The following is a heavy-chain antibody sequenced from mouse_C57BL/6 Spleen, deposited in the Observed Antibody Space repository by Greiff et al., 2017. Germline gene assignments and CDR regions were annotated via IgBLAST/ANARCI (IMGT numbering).Heavy chain of an antibody. CDR3: ARGGDYYGSSPYWYFDV. CDR2: IYPGDGDT. D-gene: IGHD1-1*01. J-gene: IGHJ1*03. V-gene: IGHV1-82*01. CDR1: GYAFSSSW. Sequence: QVQLQQSGPELVKPGASVKISCKASGYAFSSSWMNWVKQRPGKGLEWIGRIYPGDGDTNYNGKFKGKATLTADKSSSTPYMQLSSLTSEDSAVYFCARGGDYYGSSPYWYFDVWGTGTTVTVSS.